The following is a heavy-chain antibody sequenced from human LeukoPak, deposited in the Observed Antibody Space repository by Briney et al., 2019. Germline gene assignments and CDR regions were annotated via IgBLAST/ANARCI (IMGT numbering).Heavy chain of an antibody. D-gene: IGHD3-10*01. V-gene: IGHV3-48*01. CDR2: ISSSSSTI. J-gene: IGHJ6*03. CDR1: GFTFSSYS. CDR3: ARDPNGSGSYYNVHYYYYMDV. Sequence: PGGSLRLSCAASGFTFSSYSMNWVRQAPGKGLEWVSYISSSSSTIYYADSVKGRFTISRDNAKNSLYLQMNSLRAEDTAVYYCARDPNGSGSYYNVHYYYYMDVWGKGTTVTVSS.